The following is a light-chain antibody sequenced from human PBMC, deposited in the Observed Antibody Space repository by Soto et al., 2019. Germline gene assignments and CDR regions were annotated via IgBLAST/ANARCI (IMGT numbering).Light chain of an antibody. CDR1: QSVSSN. CDR3: QQYNNWPWT. CDR2: GAS. V-gene: IGKV3-15*01. Sequence: EILMTQSPATLSVSPGERATLSCRASQSVSSNLAWYQQKPGQAPRLLIYGASSRATGFPARFSGSGSGTDFTLTISRLQSDDFEVYYCQQYNNWPWTFGQGTKVDIK. J-gene: IGKJ1*01.